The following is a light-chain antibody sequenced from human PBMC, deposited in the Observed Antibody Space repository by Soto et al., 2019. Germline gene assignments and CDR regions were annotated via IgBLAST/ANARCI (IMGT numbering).Light chain of an antibody. CDR1: SSDVGSSNL. V-gene: IGLV2-23*02. CDR3: CSHAGSSTHV. CDR2: EVS. Sequence: QSVLTQPASVSGSPGQSITFSCTRTSSDVGSSNLVSWYQQHPGKAPKLWIYEVSKRPSGVSNRFSGSKSGNTASLTISGLQAEDESDYLCCSHAGSSTHVFAIGRKVTV. J-gene: IGLJ1*01.